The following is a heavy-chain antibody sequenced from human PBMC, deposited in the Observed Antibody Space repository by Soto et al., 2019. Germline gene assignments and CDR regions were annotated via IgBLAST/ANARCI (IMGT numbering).Heavy chain of an antibody. J-gene: IGHJ4*02. Sequence: LSLTCTVSGGSMSSSSYYWGWIRQPPGKGLEWIGSIYYSGSTYYNPSLKSRVTISVDTSKNQFSLKLSSVTAADTAVYYCATFGTEYSSSSGDYWGQGTLVTVSS. CDR1: GGSMSSSSYY. CDR2: IYYSGST. CDR3: ATFGTEYSSSSGDY. D-gene: IGHD6-6*01. V-gene: IGHV4-39*01.